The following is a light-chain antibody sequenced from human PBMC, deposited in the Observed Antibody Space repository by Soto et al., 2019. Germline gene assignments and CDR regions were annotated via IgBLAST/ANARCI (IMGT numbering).Light chain of an antibody. CDR1: QSVHKY. CDR3: QQSYSTPYT. Sequence: DIQMTQSPSSLSASLGDRVTITCRASQSVHKYLNWYQQKPGKAPKLLIYGIFTLENDVPSRFSGSGSGTDFTLTIGSLQPEDFAAYYCQQSYSTPYTFGQGTKLEVK. CDR2: GIF. J-gene: IGKJ2*01. V-gene: IGKV1-39*01.